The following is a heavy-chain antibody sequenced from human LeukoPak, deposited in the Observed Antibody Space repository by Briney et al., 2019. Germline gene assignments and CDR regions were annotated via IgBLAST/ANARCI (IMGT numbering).Heavy chain of an antibody. D-gene: IGHD4-11*01. Sequence: SETLSLTCAVYGGSFSGYCWSWIRQPPGKGLEWIGEINHSGSTNYNPSLKSRVTISVDTSKNQFSLKLSSVTAADTAVYYCAREGYSNYADYWGQGTLVTVSS. CDR3: AREGYSNYADY. CDR1: GGSFSGYC. V-gene: IGHV4-34*01. CDR2: INHSGST. J-gene: IGHJ4*02.